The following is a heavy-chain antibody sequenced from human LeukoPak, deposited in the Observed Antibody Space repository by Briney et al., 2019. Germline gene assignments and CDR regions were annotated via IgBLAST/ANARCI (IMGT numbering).Heavy chain of an antibody. CDR3: VCLGLGGLSLD. V-gene: IGHV3-74*01. CDR1: GFTFSRYS. Sequence: PGGSLRLSCAASGFTFSRYSMHWVRQAPGEGLVWVSHVNSDGSGTDYADSVKGRFTISRDNAKNTLYLQMNSLRVEDTAVYYCVCLGLGGLSLDWGQGTLVTVSS. J-gene: IGHJ4*02. D-gene: IGHD3-16*01. CDR2: VNSDGSGT.